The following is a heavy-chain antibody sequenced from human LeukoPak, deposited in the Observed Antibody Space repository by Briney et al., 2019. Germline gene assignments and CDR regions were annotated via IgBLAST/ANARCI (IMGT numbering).Heavy chain of an antibody. CDR3: ASSSVGGFVDI. CDR2: IYYSGST. Sequence: SETLSLTCTGSGGSISSYYWSWIRQPPGKGLEWIGYIYYSGSTNYNPSLKSRVTISVDTSKNQFSLKLSSVTAADTAVYYCASSSVGGFVDIWGQGTMVTVSS. CDR1: GGSISSYY. D-gene: IGHD3-16*01. V-gene: IGHV4-59*01. J-gene: IGHJ3*02.